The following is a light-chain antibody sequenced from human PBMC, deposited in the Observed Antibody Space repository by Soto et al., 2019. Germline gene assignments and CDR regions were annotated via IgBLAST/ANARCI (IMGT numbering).Light chain of an antibody. J-gene: IGKJ4*01. CDR1: KCVLYSSNNKNY. CDR3: QQYYSTPLT. V-gene: IGKV4-1*01. CDR2: WAS. Sequence: DIVMTQSPHSLAVSLGERATINCESSKCVLYSSNNKNYLVWYQQKPGQPPKLLIYWASTRESGVPDRFSGSGSGTDFTLTISSLQAEDVAVYYCQQYYSTPLTFGGGTKVDIK.